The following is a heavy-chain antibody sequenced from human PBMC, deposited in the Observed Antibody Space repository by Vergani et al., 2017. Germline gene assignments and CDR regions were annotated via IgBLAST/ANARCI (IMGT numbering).Heavy chain of an antibody. Sequence: QVQLVESGGGVVQPGRSLRLSCAASGFTFNQYGMHWVRQAPGKGLEWVAVKWYDGNNKQYADSVKGRFTISRNNSKNTMYLQMNSLRDEDTDEYYCARYLRLLDNRFDPWGQGTLVTVSS. J-gene: IGHJ5*02. D-gene: IGHD1-14*01. V-gene: IGHV3-33*01. CDR3: ARYLRLLDNRFDP. CDR2: KWYDGNNK. CDR1: GFTFNQYG.